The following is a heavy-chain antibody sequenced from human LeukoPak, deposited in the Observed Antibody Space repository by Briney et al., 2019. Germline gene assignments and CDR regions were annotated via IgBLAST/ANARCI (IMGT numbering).Heavy chain of an antibody. CDR3: ARAKSEYSSSTQLGY. CDR1: GGTFSSYA. CDR2: IIPIFGTA. D-gene: IGHD6-6*01. J-gene: IGHJ4*02. V-gene: IGHV1-69*01. Sequence: GSSVKVSCKASGGTFSSYAISWVRQAPGQGLEWMGGIIPIFGTANYAQKFQGRVTITADESTSTAYMELSSLRSEDTAVYYCARAKSEYSSSTQLGYWGQGTLVTVSS.